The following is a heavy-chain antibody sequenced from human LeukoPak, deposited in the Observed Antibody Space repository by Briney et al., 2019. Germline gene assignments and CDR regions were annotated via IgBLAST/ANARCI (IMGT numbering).Heavy chain of an antibody. Sequence: PGGSLRLSCAASGFTVSSNYMSWVRQAPGKGLEWVSVIYSGGSTYYADSVKGRFTISRDNSKNTLYLQMNSLRAEDTAVYYCARGLYSSSWSVDYWGQGTLVTVSS. J-gene: IGHJ4*02. D-gene: IGHD6-13*01. CDR2: IYSGGST. CDR3: ARGLYSSSWSVDY. CDR1: GFTVSSNY. V-gene: IGHV3-66*01.